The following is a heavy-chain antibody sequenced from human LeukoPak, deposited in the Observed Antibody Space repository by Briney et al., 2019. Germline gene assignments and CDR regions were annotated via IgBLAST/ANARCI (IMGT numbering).Heavy chain of an antibody. Sequence: ASVKVSCKASGYTLTGYYMHWVRQAPQQGLEWMGWINPNSGDTNYAQKFQDRVTMTSDTSISTAYMELRGLRYDDTAMYYCTRRGTPGAFDIWGQGTMATVSS. CDR3: TRRGTPGAFDI. D-gene: IGHD3-16*01. J-gene: IGHJ3*02. CDR1: GYTLTGYY. V-gene: IGHV1-2*02. CDR2: INPNSGDT.